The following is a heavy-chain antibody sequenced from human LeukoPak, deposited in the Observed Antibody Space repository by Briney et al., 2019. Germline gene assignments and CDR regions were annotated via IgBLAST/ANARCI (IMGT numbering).Heavy chain of an antibody. CDR3: AIRYSGSYNDY. Sequence: GESLKISCEGSGYTFTSYWIGWVRQMPGKGLEWMGIIYPGDSDTTYSPSFQGQVTISADKSISTAYLQWSSLKASDTAMYYCAIRYSGSYNDYWGQGTLVTVSS. J-gene: IGHJ4*02. V-gene: IGHV5-51*01. CDR1: GYTFTSYW. CDR2: IYPGDSDT. D-gene: IGHD1-26*01.